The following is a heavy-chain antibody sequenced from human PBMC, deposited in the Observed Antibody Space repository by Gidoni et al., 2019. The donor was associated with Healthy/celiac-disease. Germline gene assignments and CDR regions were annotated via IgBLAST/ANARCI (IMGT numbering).Heavy chain of an antibody. CDR2: IYPGDSDT. Sequence: EVQLVQSGAEVKKPGESLKISCKGSGYSFTSYWIGWVRQMPGKGLEWMGIIYPGDSDTRYSPSFQGQVTISADKSISTAYLQWSSLKASDTAMYYCAATYYDFWSGYYTGRGWNYWGQGTLVTVSS. V-gene: IGHV5-51*01. CDR3: AATYYDFWSGYYTGRGWNY. J-gene: IGHJ4*02. CDR1: GYSFTSYW. D-gene: IGHD3-3*01.